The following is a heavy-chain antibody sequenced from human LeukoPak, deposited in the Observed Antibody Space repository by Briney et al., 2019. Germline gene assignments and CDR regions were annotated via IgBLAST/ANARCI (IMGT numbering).Heavy chain of an antibody. Sequence: ASVKVSCKASGYTFTGYYMHWVRQAPGQGLEWMGWINPNSGGTNYAQKFQSRVTMTRDTSISTAYMELSRLRSDDTAVYYCARVSKTYYYDSSGYYVQFPFDYWGQGTLVTVSS. CDR1: GYTFTGYY. D-gene: IGHD3-22*01. CDR2: INPNSGGT. CDR3: ARVSKTYYYDSSGYYVQFPFDY. J-gene: IGHJ4*02. V-gene: IGHV1-2*02.